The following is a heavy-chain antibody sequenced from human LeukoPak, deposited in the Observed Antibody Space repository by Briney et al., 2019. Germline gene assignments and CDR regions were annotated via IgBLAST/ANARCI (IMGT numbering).Heavy chain of an antibody. D-gene: IGHD4-17*01. Sequence: GGSLRLSCAASGFTFSSNWMSWVRQTPGKGLEWVANIKQDGSEKYYVDSVKGRFTISRDNSKNTLYLHMNSLRAEDTAVYYCAKDLTTVTTGDYWGQGTLVTVSS. CDR3: AKDLTTVTTGDY. CDR2: IKQDGSEK. V-gene: IGHV3-7*03. CDR1: GFTFSSNW. J-gene: IGHJ4*02.